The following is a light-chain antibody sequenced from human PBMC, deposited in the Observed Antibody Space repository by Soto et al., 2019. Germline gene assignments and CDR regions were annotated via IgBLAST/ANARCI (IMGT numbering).Light chain of an antibody. CDR2: GTS. V-gene: IGKV3-20*01. CDR1: QTSSSNY. J-gene: IGKJ1*01. Sequence: EIVLTQSPGTLSVSPGERASLSCRASQTSSSNYLAWYQQKPGQAPSLLIYGTSSRATGIPDRFSGSGYGTDFTLTISRLEPEDYAIYYCQQYVIWTFDQATNVEIK. CDR3: QQYVIWT.